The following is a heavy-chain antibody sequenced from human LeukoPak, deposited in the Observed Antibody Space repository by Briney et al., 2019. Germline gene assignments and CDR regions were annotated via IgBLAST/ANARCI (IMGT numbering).Heavy chain of an antibody. Sequence: QPGGSLRLSCAASGFTFDDYAMHWVRQTPGKGLEWVSGISWNSGSIGYADSVKGRFTISRDNAKNSLYLQMNSLRAEDMALYYCAKAGGRRDSYGYLLTQYYFDYWGQGTLVTVSS. D-gene: IGHD5-18*01. CDR1: GFTFDDYA. V-gene: IGHV3-9*03. CDR3: AKAGGRRDSYGYLLTQYYFDY. CDR2: ISWNSGSI. J-gene: IGHJ4*02.